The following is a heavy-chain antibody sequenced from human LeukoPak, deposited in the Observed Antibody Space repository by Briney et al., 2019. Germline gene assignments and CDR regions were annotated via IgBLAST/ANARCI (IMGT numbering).Heavy chain of an antibody. J-gene: IGHJ4*02. CDR3: ARGLAYNFDSSAYFLDY. D-gene: IGHD3-22*01. V-gene: IGHV4-39*01. CDR1: GGSISSSSYN. CDR2: VYYSGST. Sequence: PSETLSLTCTVSGGSISSSSYNWGWIRQPPGKGLEWIGSVYYSGSTYYNPSLKSRVTISVDTSKNQFSLKLSSVTAADTAVYYCARGLAYNFDSSAYFLDYWGQGTLVTVSS.